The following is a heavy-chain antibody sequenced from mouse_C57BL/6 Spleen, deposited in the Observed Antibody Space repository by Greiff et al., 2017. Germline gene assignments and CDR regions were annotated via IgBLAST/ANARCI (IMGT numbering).Heavy chain of an antibody. V-gene: IGHV14-2*01. J-gene: IGHJ2*01. CDR1: GFTITGYY. Sequence: VQLQQPGAELVKPGASVKLSCTASGFTITGYYMNWVKQRTEQGLEWIGRIDPEAGETKYAPKFQGKATITADTSSNTAYLQLSSLTSEDTAVYYCARDYETGWGQGTTLTVSS. CDR3: ARDYETG. D-gene: IGHD1-1*01. CDR2: IDPEAGET.